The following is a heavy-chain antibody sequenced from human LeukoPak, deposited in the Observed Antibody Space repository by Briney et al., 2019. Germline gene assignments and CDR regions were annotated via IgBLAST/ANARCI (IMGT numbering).Heavy chain of an antibody. CDR2: INFSGSTI. J-gene: IGHJ4*02. V-gene: IGHV3-48*03. CDR3: ARENPYADF. Sequence: PGGSLRLSCTTSSFSISDFDMNWVRQAPGKGLDWISYINFSGSTITYADSVKGRFIISRDNAKNSLYLQLNSLRAEDTAVYYCARENPYADFWGQGTLVTVSS. CDR1: SFSISDFD. D-gene: IGHD2/OR15-2a*01.